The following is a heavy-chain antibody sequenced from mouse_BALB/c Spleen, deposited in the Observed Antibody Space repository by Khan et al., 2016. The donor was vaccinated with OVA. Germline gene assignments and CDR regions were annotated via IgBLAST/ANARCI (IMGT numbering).Heavy chain of an antibody. J-gene: IGHJ4*01. D-gene: IGHD4-1*01. Sequence: EVQLQESGPGLVKPSQSLSLTCTVTGYSITSDYAWNWIRQFPGNKLEWMGYISYSGSTTYNPSLKSRIPITRDTSKDQSFLQLKSVTSEDTATYYCASELGRYYALDYWGQGTSVTVAS. CDR1: GYSITSDYA. CDR2: ISYSGST. CDR3: ASELGRYYALDY. V-gene: IGHV3-2*02.